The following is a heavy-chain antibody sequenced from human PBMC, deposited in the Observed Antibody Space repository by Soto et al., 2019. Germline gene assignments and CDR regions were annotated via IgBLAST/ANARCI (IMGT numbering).Heavy chain of an antibody. J-gene: IGHJ6*02. D-gene: IGHD6-6*01. CDR3: ARDLEYSSSWYYYYGLDV. CDR1: GFSFSDYS. Sequence: GGSLRLSCAASGFSFSDYSMNWVRQAPGKGLEWLSYISRSGSLNYYADSVKGRFTISRDNAKNSLYLEMNSVRDEDTAMYYCARDLEYSSSWYYYYGLDVWGHGTTLTVYS. V-gene: IGHV3-48*02. CDR2: ISRSGSLN.